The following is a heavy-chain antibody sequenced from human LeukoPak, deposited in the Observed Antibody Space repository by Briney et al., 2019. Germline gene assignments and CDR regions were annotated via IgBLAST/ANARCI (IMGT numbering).Heavy chain of an antibody. V-gene: IGHV1-18*01. D-gene: IGHD2-2*01. J-gene: IGHJ4*02. Sequence: ASVKVSCKASGYTFTSYGISWVRQAPGQGLEWMGWISAYNGNTNYAQKLQGRVTMTTDTSTSTAYMELRSLRSDDTAVYYCAGEGPDLGYCSSTSCYLEIDYWGQGTLVTVSS. CDR1: GYTFTSYG. CDR3: AGEGPDLGYCSSTSCYLEIDY. CDR2: ISAYNGNT.